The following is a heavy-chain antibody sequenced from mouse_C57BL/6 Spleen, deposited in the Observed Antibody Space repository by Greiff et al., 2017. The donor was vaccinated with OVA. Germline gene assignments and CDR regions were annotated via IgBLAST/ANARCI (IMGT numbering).Heavy chain of an antibody. CDR3: ARVYYSNSYYAMDY. J-gene: IGHJ4*01. CDR1: GYTFTNYW. V-gene: IGHV1-63*01. D-gene: IGHD2-5*01. Sequence: VQLQQSGAELVRPGTSVKMSCKASGYTFTNYWIGWAKQRPGHGLEWIGDIYPGGGYTNYNEKFKGKATLTADKSSSTAYMQFSSLTSEDAAIYYSARVYYSNSYYAMDYWGQGTSVTVSS. CDR2: IYPGGGYT.